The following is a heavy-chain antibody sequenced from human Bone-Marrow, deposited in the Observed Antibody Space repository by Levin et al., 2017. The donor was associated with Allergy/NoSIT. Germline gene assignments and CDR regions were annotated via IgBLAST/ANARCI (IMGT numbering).Heavy chain of an antibody. J-gene: IGHJ6*02. V-gene: IGHV4-31*03. CDR2: IYYSGST. CDR1: GGSISSGGYY. CDR3: ARGGPVDIVVVPAVRRGEYYYYGMDV. D-gene: IGHD2-2*01. Sequence: SQTLSLTCTVSGGSISSGGYYWSWIRQHPGKGLEWIGYIYYSGSTYYNPSLKSRVTISVDTSKNQFSLKLSSVTAADTAVYYCARGGPVDIVVVPAVRRGEYYYYGMDVWGQGTTVTVSS.